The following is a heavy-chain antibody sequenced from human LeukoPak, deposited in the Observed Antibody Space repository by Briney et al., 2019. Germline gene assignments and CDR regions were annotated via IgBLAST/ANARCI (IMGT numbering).Heavy chain of an antibody. CDR1: GYSISSGYY. J-gene: IGHJ4*02. CDR3: ARDGTTGTTI. D-gene: IGHD1-7*01. CDR2: IYYSGST. V-gene: IGHV4-61*01. Sequence: SETLSLTCAVSGYSISSGYYWGWIRQPPGKGLEWIGYIYYSGSTNYNPSLKSRVTISVDTSKNQFSLKLSSVTAADTAVYYCARDGTTGTTIWGQGTLVTVSS.